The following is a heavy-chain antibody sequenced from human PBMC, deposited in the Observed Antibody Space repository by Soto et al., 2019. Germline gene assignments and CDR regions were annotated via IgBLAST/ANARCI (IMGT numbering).Heavy chain of an antibody. V-gene: IGHV3-23*01. CDR1: GFTFSTYA. J-gene: IGHJ4*02. CDR2: LSGSGGTS. Sequence: EVQLLESGGGLVQPGGSLRLSCSTSGFTFSTYAMNWVRLAPGKGLEWVSALSGSGGTSYYADSVRGRFTISRDNSKTPLFLQMNSLRAEDTGLYYCAKQRAGYGSGSDTYYFDFWGQGTLVTVSS. D-gene: IGHD3-10*01. CDR3: AKQRAGYGSGSDTYYFDF.